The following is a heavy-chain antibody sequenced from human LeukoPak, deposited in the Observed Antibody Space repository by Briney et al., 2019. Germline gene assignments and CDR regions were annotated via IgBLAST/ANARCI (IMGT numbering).Heavy chain of an antibody. CDR1: GFAFKTYS. V-gene: IGHV3-21*01. CDR2: ISSDSDGSATDYI. Sequence: GTSLRLSCVASGFAFKTYSMNWVRQAPGGGPEWISFISSDSDGSATDYIYYADSVKGRFTISRDNAKNSLYLQMNSLRAEDTAVYYCARDFAIIAAAGPYWGQGTLVTVFS. CDR3: ARDFAIIAAAGPY. J-gene: IGHJ4*02. D-gene: IGHD6-13*01.